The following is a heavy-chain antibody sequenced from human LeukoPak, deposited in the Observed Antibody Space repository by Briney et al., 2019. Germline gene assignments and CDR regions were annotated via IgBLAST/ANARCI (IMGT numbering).Heavy chain of an antibody. V-gene: IGHV4-38-2*02. CDR1: GYSISRGYY. CDR3: ARVNYYGSGSNSFDP. J-gene: IGHJ5*02. CDR2: IYHSGST. Sequence: SETLSLTCTVSGYSISRGYYWCWIRPPPGKGLEGFGSIYHSGSTYYNPSLKSRVTISVDTSKNPFSLKLSPVTAADTAVYSCARVNYYGSGSNSFDPWGQGTLATVS. D-gene: IGHD3-10*01.